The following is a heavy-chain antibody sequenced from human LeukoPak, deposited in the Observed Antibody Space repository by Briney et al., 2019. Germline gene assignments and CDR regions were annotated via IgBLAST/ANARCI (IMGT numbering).Heavy chain of an antibody. D-gene: IGHD1-26*01. CDR2: IFSADRT. V-gene: IGHV3-53*01. J-gene: IGHJ4*02. CDR1: GFTVSNNY. CDR3: ARVGNYYDFDY. Sequence: GGSLRLSCAASGFTVSNNYMSWLRQPPGKGLEWVSIIFSADRTYFADSVKGRFSISRDNSENTLYLQMNSLRAEDTAVYYCARVGNYYDFDYWGQGTLVTVSS.